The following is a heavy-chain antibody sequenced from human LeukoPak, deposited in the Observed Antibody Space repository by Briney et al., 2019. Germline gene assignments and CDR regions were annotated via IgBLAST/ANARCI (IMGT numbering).Heavy chain of an antibody. D-gene: IGHD6-13*01. CDR1: GGSISSGGHS. V-gene: IGHV4-30-2*01. CDR2: IYHSGSGST. J-gene: IGHJ5*02. Sequence: SQTLSLTCTVSGGSISSGGHSWSWIRQPPGKGLEWIGYIYHSGSGSTYYNPSLKSRVTISIDKSKNQFSLKLSSVTAADTAVYYCARSIAAAGTAWFDPWGQGTLVTVSS. CDR3: ARSIAAAGTAWFDP.